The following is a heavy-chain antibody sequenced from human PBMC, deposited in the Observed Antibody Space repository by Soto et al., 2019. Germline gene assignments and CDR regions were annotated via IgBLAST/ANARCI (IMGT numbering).Heavy chain of an antibody. CDR1: GGSFSGYY. CDR3: ARQDDYVWGSYRYRGSWFDP. V-gene: IGHV4-34*01. CDR2: INHSGST. J-gene: IGHJ5*02. Sequence: PSETLSLTCAVYGGSFSGYYWSWIRQPPGKGLEWIGEINHSGSTNYNPSLKSRVTISVDTSKNQFSLKLSSVTAADTAVYYCARQDDYVWGSYRYRGSWFDPWGQGTLVTVSS. D-gene: IGHD3-16*02.